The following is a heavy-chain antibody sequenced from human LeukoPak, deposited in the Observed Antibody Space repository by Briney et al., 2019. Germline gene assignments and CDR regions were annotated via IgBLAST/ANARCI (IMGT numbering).Heavy chain of an antibody. V-gene: IGHV4-59*01. J-gene: IGHJ4*02. CDR2: INHSGST. D-gene: IGHD1-1*01. CDR3: ARDRELGY. Sequence: SETLSLTCTVSGGSISSYYWSWIRQPPGKGLEWIGEINHSGSTNYNPSLKSRVAISVDTSKNQFSLKLSSATAADTAVYYCARDRELGYWGQGTLVTVSS. CDR1: GGSISSYY.